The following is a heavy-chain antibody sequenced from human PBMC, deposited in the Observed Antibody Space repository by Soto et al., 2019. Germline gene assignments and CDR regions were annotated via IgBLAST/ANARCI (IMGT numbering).Heavy chain of an antibody. CDR2: IYYSGST. CDR3: ARAAMARYDILTGSNWFDP. D-gene: IGHD3-9*01. CDR1: GGSISSGGYY. V-gene: IGHV4-31*03. Sequence: KASETLSLTCTVSGGSISSGGYYWSWIRQHPGKGLEWIGYIYYSGSTYYNPSLKSRVTISVDTSKNQFSLKLSSVTAADTAVYYCARAAMARYDILTGSNWFDPWGLGTLVTVSS. J-gene: IGHJ5*02.